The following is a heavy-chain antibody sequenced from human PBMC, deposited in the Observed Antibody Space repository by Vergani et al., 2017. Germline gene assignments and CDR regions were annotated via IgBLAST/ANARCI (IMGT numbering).Heavy chain of an antibody. D-gene: IGHD3-10*01. CDR2: VDPEDGET. J-gene: IGHJ3*02. CDR1: GYTFTDYY. Sequence: EVQLVQSGAEVKKPGATVKISCKVSGYTFTDYYMHWVQQAPGKGLEWMGLVDPEDGETIYAEKFQGRVTITADTSTDTAYMELSSLRSEDTAVYYCATDPTKGLVRGVNAFDIWGQGTMVTVSS. V-gene: IGHV1-69-2*01. CDR3: ATDPTKGLVRGVNAFDI.